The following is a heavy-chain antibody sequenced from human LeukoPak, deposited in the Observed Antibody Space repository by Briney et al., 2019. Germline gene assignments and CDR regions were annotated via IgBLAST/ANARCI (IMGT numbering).Heavy chain of an antibody. CDR1: GFTFSSYG. CDR3: ARTYYYDSSGYYPFDY. V-gene: IGHV3-33*01. J-gene: IGHJ4*02. D-gene: IGHD3-22*01. CDR2: IWYDGSNK. Sequence: GGSLRLSCAASGFTFSSYGMHWVRQAPGKGLEWVAVIWYDGSNKYYADSVKGRFTISRDNSKSTLYLQMNSLRADDTAVYYCARTYYYDSSGYYPFDYWGQGTLVTVSS.